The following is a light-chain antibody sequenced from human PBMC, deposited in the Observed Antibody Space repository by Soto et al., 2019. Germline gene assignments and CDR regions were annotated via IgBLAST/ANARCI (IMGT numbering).Light chain of an antibody. CDR3: SSYTSSSAYV. J-gene: IGLJ1*01. CDR1: SSDVGGYIS. V-gene: IGLV2-14*01. Sequence: QSVLTQPASVSGSPGQSITISCTGTSSDVGGYISVSWYQQHPGKAPKLMIYEVSNRPSGVSSRFSGSKSGNTASLTISGPQAEDEADYYCSSYTSSSAYVFGTGTKVTVL. CDR2: EVS.